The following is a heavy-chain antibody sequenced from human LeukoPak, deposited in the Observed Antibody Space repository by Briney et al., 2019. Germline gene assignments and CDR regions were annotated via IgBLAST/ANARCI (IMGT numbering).Heavy chain of an antibody. J-gene: IGHJ4*02. Sequence: ASVKVSCKASGYTFTGYYMHWVRQAPGQGLEWMGRINPNSGGTNYAQKFQGRVTMTRDTSISTAYMELSRLRSDDTAVYYCARDNLRYYGSGPYQWGQGTLVTVSS. CDR1: GYTFTGYY. CDR3: ARDNLRYYGSGPYQ. V-gene: IGHV1-2*06. D-gene: IGHD3-10*01. CDR2: INPNSGGT.